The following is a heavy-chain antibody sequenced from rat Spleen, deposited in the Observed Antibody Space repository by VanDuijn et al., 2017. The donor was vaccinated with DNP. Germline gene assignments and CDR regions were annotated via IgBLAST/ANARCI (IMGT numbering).Heavy chain of an antibody. V-gene: IGHV5-25*01. D-gene: IGHD1-3*01. CDR2: ISISGGST. Sequence: EVQLVESGGGLVQPGRSMKLYCASSGFSFIDSDMAWVRQAPTNGLEWVASISISGGSTYYRDSVKGRFTISRDNAQRTLYLQMDSLRSEDTATYYCATDYGSLNWFAYWGQGTLVTVSS. J-gene: IGHJ3*01. CDR1: GFSFIDSD. CDR3: ATDYGSLNWFAY.